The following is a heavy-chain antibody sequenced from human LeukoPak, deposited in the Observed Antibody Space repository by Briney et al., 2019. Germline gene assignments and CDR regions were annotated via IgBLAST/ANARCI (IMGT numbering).Heavy chain of an antibody. V-gene: IGHV1-69*04. CDR1: GGTFSSYA. CDR3: AREGPTMVRGVPNWFDP. J-gene: IGHJ5*02. D-gene: IGHD3-10*01. Sequence: GASVKVSCKASGGTFSSYAISWVRQAPGQGLEWMGRTIPILGIANYAQKFQGRVTITADKSTSTAYMELSSLRSEDTAVYYCAREGPTMVRGVPNWFDPWGQGTLVTVSS. CDR2: TIPILGIA.